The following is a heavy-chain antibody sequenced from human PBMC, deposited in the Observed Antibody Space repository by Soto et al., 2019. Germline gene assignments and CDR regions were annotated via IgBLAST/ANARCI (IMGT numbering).Heavy chain of an antibody. J-gene: IGHJ6*02. CDR2: MTAGGGTT. CDR3: AKDCYGSGTDYFYGMDV. CDR1: GFSFSSYA. D-gene: IGHD3-10*01. Sequence: GGSLRLSCSASGFSFSSYAMSWVRQAPVTXPEWVSSMTAGGGTTDHADSVKVRFNIARDNSKNTMYLQMTSLRAEDTAVYYCAKDCYGSGTDYFYGMDVRGQGTTVTVSS. V-gene: IGHV3-23*01.